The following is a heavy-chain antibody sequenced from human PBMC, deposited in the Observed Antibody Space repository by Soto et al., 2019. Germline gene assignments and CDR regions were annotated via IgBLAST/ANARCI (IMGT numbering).Heavy chain of an antibody. Sequence: QVQLVQSGAEVKKPGSSVKVSCKASGGTFSSYTISWVRQAPGQGLEWMGRIIPILGIANYAQKFQGRVTITADKYTSTADMELSSLRSEDTAVYYCARGPPRSGWSYYFDCWGQGTLVTVSS. CDR3: ARGPPRSGWSYYFDC. V-gene: IGHV1-69*02. J-gene: IGHJ4*02. CDR1: GGTFSSYT. D-gene: IGHD6-19*01. CDR2: IIPILGIA.